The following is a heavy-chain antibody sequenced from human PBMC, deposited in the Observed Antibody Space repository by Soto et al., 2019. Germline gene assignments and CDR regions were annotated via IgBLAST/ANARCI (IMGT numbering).Heavy chain of an antibody. CDR1: GGSISSGDYY. D-gene: IGHD2-21*02. CDR2: IYYSGST. CDR3: ARDNRLYCGGDCYPESYYYYGMDV. V-gene: IGHV4-30-4*01. J-gene: IGHJ6*02. Sequence: SETLSLTCTVSGGSISSGDYYWSWIRQPPGKGLEWIGYIYYSGSTYYNPSLKSRVTISVDTSKNQFSLKLSSVTAADTAVYYCARDNRLYCGGDCYPESYYYYGMDVWGQGTTVTVSS.